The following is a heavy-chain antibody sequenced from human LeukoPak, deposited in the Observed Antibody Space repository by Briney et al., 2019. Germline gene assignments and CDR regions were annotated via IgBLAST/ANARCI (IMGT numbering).Heavy chain of an antibody. CDR3: ARDTGAYYDFWSGPYLIDP. V-gene: IGHV1-18*01. Sequence: GASVMVSCKASGYTFTSYGISWVRQAPGQGLEWMGWISAYNGNTNYAQKLQGRVTMTTDTSTSTAYMELRSLRSDDTAVYYCARDTGAYYDFWSGPYLIDPWGQGTLVTVSS. CDR2: ISAYNGNT. J-gene: IGHJ5*02. D-gene: IGHD3-3*01. CDR1: GYTFTSYG.